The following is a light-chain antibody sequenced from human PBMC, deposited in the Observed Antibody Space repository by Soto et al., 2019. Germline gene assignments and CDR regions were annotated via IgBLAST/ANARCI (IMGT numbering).Light chain of an antibody. CDR3: QTWSTDIRV. CDR2: LNSDGSH. J-gene: IGLJ3*02. V-gene: IGLV4-69*01. CDR1: SGHNSYA. Sequence: QSVLTQPPSASASLGASVKLTRTLSSGHNSYAIAWHQQQPEKGPRYLMKLNSDGSHSKGDGIPDRFSGSSSGAERYLTISSLQSEDEADYYCQTWSTDIRVFGGGTKLTVL.